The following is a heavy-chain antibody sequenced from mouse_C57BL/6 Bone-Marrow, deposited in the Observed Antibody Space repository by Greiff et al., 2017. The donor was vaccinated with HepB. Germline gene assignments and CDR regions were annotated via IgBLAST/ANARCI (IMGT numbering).Heavy chain of an antibody. CDR1: GYTFTGYW. V-gene: IGHV1-9*01. CDR3: ARTPRYHAMDY. J-gene: IGHJ4*01. Sequence: QVQLKESGAELMKPGASVKLSCKATGYTFTGYWIEWVKQRPGHGLEWIGEILPGSGSTNYNDKFKGKATFTADTSSNTAYMQLSSLTTEDSAIYYCARTPRYHAMDYWGQGTSVTVSS. CDR2: ILPGSGST.